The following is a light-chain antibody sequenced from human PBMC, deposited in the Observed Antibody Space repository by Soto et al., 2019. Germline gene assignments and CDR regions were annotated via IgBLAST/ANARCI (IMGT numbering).Light chain of an antibody. CDR1: QSVSSSY. V-gene: IGKV3-20*01. CDR3: QQYGSSPPWT. Sequence: EIGLTQSPGTLSLSPGERATLSCRASQSVSSSYLAWYQQKPGQAPRLLIYGASSRATGIPDRFSGSGSWTDFTLTIIRLEPEDFAVYYCQQYGSSPPWTFGQGTKVEIK. J-gene: IGKJ1*01. CDR2: GAS.